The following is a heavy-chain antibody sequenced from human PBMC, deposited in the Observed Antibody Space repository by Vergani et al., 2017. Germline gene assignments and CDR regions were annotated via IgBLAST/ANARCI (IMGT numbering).Heavy chain of an antibody. CDR1: GYSITSYW. V-gene: IGHV5-51*01. Sequence: EVQLVQSGAEVKKPGESLKISCKVSGYSITSYWIGWVRQMPGKGLGWMGIIYPGDSDTRYSPSFQGQVTISADKTISTAYLQWSSLKAAESAMYYCGGARHSARLAFDLWGRGTLVTVSS. CDR3: GGARHSARLAFDL. J-gene: IGHJ2*01. D-gene: IGHD5-18*01. CDR2: IYPGDSDT.